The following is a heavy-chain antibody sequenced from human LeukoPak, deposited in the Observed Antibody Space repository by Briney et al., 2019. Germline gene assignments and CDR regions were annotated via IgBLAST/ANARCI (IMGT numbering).Heavy chain of an antibody. CDR1: GFIFSSYW. D-gene: IGHD2-2*01. CDR3: AREVPGARNAFDI. CDR2: IKEDGSDK. J-gene: IGHJ3*02. Sequence: GGSLRLSCAVSGFIFSSYWMTWVRQAPGQGLERVANIKEDGSDKYYLDSVKGRFTISRDNAKNLLYLQMNSLRAEDTAVYFCAREVPGARNAFDIWGQGTMVTVSS. V-gene: IGHV3-7*01.